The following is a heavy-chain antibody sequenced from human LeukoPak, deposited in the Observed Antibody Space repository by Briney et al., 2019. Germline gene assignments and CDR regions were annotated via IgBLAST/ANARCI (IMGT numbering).Heavy chain of an antibody. D-gene: IGHD5-24*01. CDR2: IYYSGST. J-gene: IGHJ4*02. CDR3: ASSNRNGYNYIDY. V-gene: IGHV4-59*01. Sequence: SSETLSLTCTVSGGSISSYYWSWIRQPPGKGLEWIGYIYYSGSTNYNPSLKSRVTISVDTSKNQLSLKLSSVTAADTAVYYCASSNRNGYNYIDYWGQGTLVTVSS. CDR1: GGSISSYY.